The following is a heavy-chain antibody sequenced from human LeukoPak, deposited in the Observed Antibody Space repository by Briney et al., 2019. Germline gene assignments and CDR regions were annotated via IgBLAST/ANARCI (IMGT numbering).Heavy chain of an antibody. CDR3: ARLGFYDYVWGSYRYPDY. CDR1: GFTLSTYA. V-gene: IGHV3-30*02. CDR2: IRYDGSEK. Sequence: GGSLRLSCAASGFTLSTYAMNWVRQAPGKGLEWVAFIRYDGSEKYYVDSVKGRFTISRDNAKNSLYLQMNSLRAEDTAVYYCARLGFYDYVWGSYRYPDYWGQGTLVTVSS. J-gene: IGHJ4*02. D-gene: IGHD3-16*02.